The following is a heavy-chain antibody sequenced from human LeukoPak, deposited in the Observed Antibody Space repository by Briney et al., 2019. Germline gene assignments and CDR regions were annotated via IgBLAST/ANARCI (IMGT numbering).Heavy chain of an antibody. CDR3: AREFYTALRS. CDR1: GGSISSYY. D-gene: IGHD2-2*02. Sequence: SETLSLTCSVAGGSISSYYWSWIRQPPGKGLEWIGYISYSGSTNYNPSLKSRVTISVDASKNQFSLKLSSVTAADTAVYYCAREFYTALRSWGQGTLVTVSS. V-gene: IGHV4-59*01. J-gene: IGHJ5*02. CDR2: ISYSGST.